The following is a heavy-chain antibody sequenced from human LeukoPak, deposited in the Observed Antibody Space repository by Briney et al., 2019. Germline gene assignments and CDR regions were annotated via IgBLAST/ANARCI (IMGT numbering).Heavy chain of an antibody. V-gene: IGHV3-23*01. CDR3: AKGLWDILVVPDAPFDY. D-gene: IGHD2-2*01. Sequence: GGSLRLSCAASGFTFSNYGMSWVRQAPGKGLEWVSAISGSGGSTYYADSLKGRFTISRDNSKNTLYLQMNSLRAEDTAVYYCAKGLWDILVVPDAPFDYWGQGTLVTVSS. J-gene: IGHJ4*02. CDR1: GFTFSNYG. CDR2: ISGSGGST.